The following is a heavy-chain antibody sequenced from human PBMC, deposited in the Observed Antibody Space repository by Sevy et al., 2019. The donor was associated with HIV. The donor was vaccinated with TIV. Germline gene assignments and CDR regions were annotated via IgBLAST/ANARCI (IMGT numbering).Heavy chain of an antibody. D-gene: IGHD3-10*01. Sequence: GGSLRLSCAASGFTFSDYYMNWIRQSPRRGLEWVSYISSTGTTINYADSVKGRFTISRDNAKNSLYLQMNSLRAEDTAVYYCAREGSLRYFDLWGRGTLVTVSS. J-gene: IGHJ2*01. CDR1: GFTFSDYY. V-gene: IGHV3-11*01. CDR3: AREGSLRYFDL. CDR2: ISSTGTTI.